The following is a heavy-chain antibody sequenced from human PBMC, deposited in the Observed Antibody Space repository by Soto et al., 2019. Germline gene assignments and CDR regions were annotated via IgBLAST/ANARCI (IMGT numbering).Heavy chain of an antibody. CDR3: ARHDSSGWYAYFDY. CDR1: GGSISSSSYY. J-gene: IGHJ4*02. Sequence: SETLSLTCTVSGGSISSSSYYWGWIRQPPGKGLEWIGSIYYSGSTYYNPSLKSRVTISVDTSKNQFSLKLSSVTAADTAVYYCARHDSSGWYAYFDYWGQGTLVTVYS. V-gene: IGHV4-39*01. D-gene: IGHD6-19*01. CDR2: IYYSGST.